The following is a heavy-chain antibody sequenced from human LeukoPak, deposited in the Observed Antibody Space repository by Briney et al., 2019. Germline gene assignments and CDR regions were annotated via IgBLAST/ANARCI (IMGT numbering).Heavy chain of an antibody. J-gene: IGHJ5*02. CDR3: ARDQDYGDYPNWFDP. Sequence: SETLPLTCTVSGGSISSYYWSWIRQPPGKGLEWIGYISYSGSTNYNPSLKSRVTISVDTSKNQFSLKLSSVTAADTAVYYCARDQDYGDYPNWFDPWGQGTLVTVSS. D-gene: IGHD4-17*01. V-gene: IGHV4-59*01. CDR1: GGSISSYY. CDR2: ISYSGST.